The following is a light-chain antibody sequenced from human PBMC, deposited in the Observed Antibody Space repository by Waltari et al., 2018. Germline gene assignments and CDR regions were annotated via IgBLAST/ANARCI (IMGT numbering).Light chain of an antibody. CDR2: AGV. CDR1: EGFTINR. CDR3: QQYVTSRIT. Sequence: EIVLTQSPGTLSLSPGERATLSCRASEGFTINRVAWYQQKPGQAPRLLIYAGVARANGIPDRFSASGSGTDFTLTISRLEPEDFAVYYCQQYVTSRITFGQGTRLEIK. V-gene: IGKV3-20*01. J-gene: IGKJ5*01.